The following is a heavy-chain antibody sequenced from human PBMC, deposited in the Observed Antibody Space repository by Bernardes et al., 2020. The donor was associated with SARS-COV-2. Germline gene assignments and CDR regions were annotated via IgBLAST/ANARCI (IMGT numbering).Heavy chain of an antibody. D-gene: IGHD4-17*01. CDR1: GFPFNTYW. CDR2: IKQDGSEK. V-gene: IGHV3-7*01. Sequence: GGSLRLSCAASGFPFNTYWLSWVRQAPGKGLEWVANIKQDGSEKYYVDSVKGRFTVSRDNAKNLLFLQMNSLRAEDTAVYYCAREVSDYGDYVYFDNWGQGTLVTVSS. CDR3: AREVSDYGDYVYFDN. J-gene: IGHJ4*02.